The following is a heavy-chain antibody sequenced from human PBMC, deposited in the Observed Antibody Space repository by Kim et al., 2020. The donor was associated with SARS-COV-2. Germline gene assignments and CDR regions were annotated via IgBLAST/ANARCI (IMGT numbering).Heavy chain of an antibody. CDR1: GGSISSGGYY. D-gene: IGHD3-22*01. CDR2: IYYSGST. V-gene: IGHV4-31*03. Sequence: SETLSLTCTVSGGSISSGGYYWSWIRQHPGKGLEWIVYIYYSGSTYYNPSLKSRVTISVDTSKNQFSLKLSSVTAAGTAVYYCARNIGITMIVVVTGWFDPWGQGTLVTVSS. CDR3: ARNIGITMIVVVTGWFDP. J-gene: IGHJ5*02.